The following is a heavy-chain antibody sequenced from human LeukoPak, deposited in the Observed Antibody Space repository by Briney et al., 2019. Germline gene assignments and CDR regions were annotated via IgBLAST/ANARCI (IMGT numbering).Heavy chain of an antibody. CDR3: AAAPNPTYYYDSSGYYYYMDV. D-gene: IGHD3-22*01. CDR1: TFTFTSSA. J-gene: IGHJ6*02. V-gene: IGHV1-58*01. Sequence: SVKVSCKASTFTFTSSAVQWVRQARGQRLEWIGWIVVGSDNTNYAEKFQERVTISRDMSTSTAYTELSSLRSEDTAVYYCAAAPNPTYYYDSSGYYYYMDVWGQGTTITVSS. CDR2: IVVGSDNT.